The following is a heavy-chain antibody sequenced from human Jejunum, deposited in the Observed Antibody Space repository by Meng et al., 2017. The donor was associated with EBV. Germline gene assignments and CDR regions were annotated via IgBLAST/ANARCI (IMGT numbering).Heavy chain of an antibody. CDR3: ARAVGAAGSMVNFDY. J-gene: IGHJ4*02. D-gene: IGHD6-13*01. CDR1: GYTFTSNE. Sequence: QGQMVQSGAEVKKPRASVKVPCKASGYTFTSNEINWVRQATVQGLEWIGWMNPSSDDTGFAQKFQGRVTVTRDNSINTAYMELSSLTSDDTAVYYCARAVGAAGSMVNFDYWGQGTLVTVSS. V-gene: IGHV1-8*01. CDR2: MNPSSDDT.